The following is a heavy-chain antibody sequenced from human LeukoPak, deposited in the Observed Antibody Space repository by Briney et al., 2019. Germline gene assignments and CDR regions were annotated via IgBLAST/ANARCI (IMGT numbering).Heavy chain of an antibody. CDR3: AAAAAITTDAFDI. J-gene: IGHJ3*02. CDR1: GGSISSSSYY. D-gene: IGHD3-22*01. Sequence: SETLSLTCTVSGGSISSSSYYWGWIRQPAGKGLEWIGSIYYSGSTYYNPSLKSRVTISVDTSKNQFSLKLSSVTAADTAVYYCAAAAAITTDAFDIWGQGTMVTVSS. CDR2: IYYSGST. V-gene: IGHV4-39*01.